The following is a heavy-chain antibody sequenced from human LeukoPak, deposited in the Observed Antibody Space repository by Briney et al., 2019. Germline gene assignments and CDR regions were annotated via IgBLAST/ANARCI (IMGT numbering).Heavy chain of an antibody. CDR1: GGTFSSYA. CDR2: INPSGGST. CDR3: ARWFGELGVDY. Sequence: ASVKVSCKASGGTFSSYAISWVRQAPGQGLEWMGIINPSGGSTSYAQKFQGRVTMTRDTSTSTVYMELSSLRSEDTAVYYCARWFGELGVDYWGQGTLVTVSS. D-gene: IGHD3-10*01. J-gene: IGHJ4*02. V-gene: IGHV1-46*01.